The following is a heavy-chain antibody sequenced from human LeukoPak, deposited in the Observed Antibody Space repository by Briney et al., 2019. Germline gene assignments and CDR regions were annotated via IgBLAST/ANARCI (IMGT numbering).Heavy chain of an antibody. J-gene: IGHJ5*02. D-gene: IGHD6-13*01. CDR1: GGSISSSSYY. CDR3: ARSPATSWGEIYSSSWYATGDWFDP. CDR2: IYYSGST. V-gene: IGHV4-39*07. Sequence: SETLSLTCTASGGSISSSSYYWGWIRQPPGKGLEWIGSIYYSGSTYYNPSLKSRVTISVDTSKNQFSLKLSSVTAADTAVYYCARSPATSWGEIYSSSWYATGDWFDPWGQGTLVTVSS.